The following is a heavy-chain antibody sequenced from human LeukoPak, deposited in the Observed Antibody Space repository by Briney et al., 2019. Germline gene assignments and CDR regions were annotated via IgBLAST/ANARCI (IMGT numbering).Heavy chain of an antibody. V-gene: IGHV1-18*01. D-gene: IGHD3-10*01. Sequence: ASVKVSCKASGYTFTSYGISWVRRAPGQGLEWMGWISAYNGNTNYAQKLQGRVTMTTDTSTSTAYMELRSLRSDDTAVYYCARVAAAVGGTDWFDPWGQGTLVTVSS. CDR3: ARVAAAVGGTDWFDP. CDR2: ISAYNGNT. CDR1: GYTFTSYG. J-gene: IGHJ5*02.